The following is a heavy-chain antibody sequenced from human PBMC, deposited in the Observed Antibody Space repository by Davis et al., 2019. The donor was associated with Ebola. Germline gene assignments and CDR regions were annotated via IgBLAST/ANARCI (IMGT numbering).Heavy chain of an antibody. V-gene: IGHV3-30*04. D-gene: IGHD6-19*01. J-gene: IGHJ6*04. CDR1: GFTFSSYA. CDR3: AKAVAVYYYYYGMDV. Sequence: GESLKISCAASGFTFSSYAMHWVRQAPGKGLEWVAVISYDGSNKYYADSVKGRFTISRDNSKNTLYLQMNSLRAEDTAVYYCAKAVAVYYYYYGMDVWGKGTTVTVSS. CDR2: ISYDGSNK.